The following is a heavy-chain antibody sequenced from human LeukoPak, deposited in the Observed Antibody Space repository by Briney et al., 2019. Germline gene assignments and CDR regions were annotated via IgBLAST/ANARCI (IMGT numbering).Heavy chain of an antibody. CDR1: GGSFSGYY. J-gene: IGHJ4*02. Sequence: PSETLSLTCAVYGGSFSGYYWSWIRQPPGKGLEWIGEINHSGSTNYNPSLKSRVTMSVDTSKNQFSLKLSSVTAADTAVYYCARGGRRDGYNFNYWGQGTLVTVSS. CDR2: INHSGST. CDR3: ARGGRRDGYNFNY. V-gene: IGHV4-34*01. D-gene: IGHD5-24*01.